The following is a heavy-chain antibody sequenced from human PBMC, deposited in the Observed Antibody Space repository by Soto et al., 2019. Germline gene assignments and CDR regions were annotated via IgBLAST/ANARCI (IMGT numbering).Heavy chain of an antibody. CDR3: AKVLGGVRGVIISNYFDY. J-gene: IGHJ4*02. D-gene: IGHD3-10*01. CDR1: GFTFSSYA. CDR2: ISGSGGST. V-gene: IGHV3-23*01. Sequence: GGSLRLSCAASGFTFSSYAMSWVRQAPGKGLEWVSAISGSGGSTYYADSVKGRFTISRDNSKNTLYLQMNSLRAEDTAVYYCAKVLGGVRGVIISNYFDYWGQGTLVTVSS.